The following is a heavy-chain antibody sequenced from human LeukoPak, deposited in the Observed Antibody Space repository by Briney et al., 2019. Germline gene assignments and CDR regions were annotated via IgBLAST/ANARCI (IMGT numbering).Heavy chain of an antibody. CDR1: GYTFTGYY. J-gene: IGHJ6*02. CDR2: INPNSGGT. CDR3: AETRGSGSYYYYYGMDV. D-gene: IGHD3-10*01. V-gene: IGHV1-2*02. Sequence: GASVKVSCKASGYTFTGYYMHWVRRAPGQGLEWMGWINPNSGGTNYAQKFQGRVTMTRDTSISTAYMELSRLRSDDTAVYYCAETRGSGSYYYYYGMDVWGQGTTVTVSS.